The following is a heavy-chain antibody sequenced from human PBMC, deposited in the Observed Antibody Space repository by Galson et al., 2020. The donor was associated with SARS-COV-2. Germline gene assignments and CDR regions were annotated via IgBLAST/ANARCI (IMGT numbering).Heavy chain of an antibody. CDR1: GYTFTSYD. V-gene: IGHV1-8*01. CDR2: MNPNSGNT. J-gene: IGHJ6*02. CDR3: ARAVDYGSGSLYYYYGMDV. Sequence: ASVKVSCKASGYTFTSYDINWVRQATGQGLEWMGWMNPNSGNTGYAQKFQGRVTMTRNTSISTAYMELSSLRSEDTAVYYCARAVDYGSGSLYYYYGMDVWGQGTTVTVSS. D-gene: IGHD3-10*01.